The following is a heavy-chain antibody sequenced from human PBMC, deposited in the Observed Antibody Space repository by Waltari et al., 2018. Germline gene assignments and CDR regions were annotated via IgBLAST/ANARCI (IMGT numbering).Heavy chain of an antibody. CDR2: IHYSGRA. D-gene: IGHD2-15*01. J-gene: IGHJ4*02. CDR1: GDSISSNYW. Sequence: QVQLQESGPGLVKPSGTLSLTCAVSGDSISSNYWWSWVRQSPGKGLEWIGEIHYSGRAYYNPSFQSRVTISLDKSKNQFPLSLSSVTDADTAVYYCASDRGKGLYFDYWGQGSLVTVSS. V-gene: IGHV4-4*02. CDR3: ASDRGKGLYFDY.